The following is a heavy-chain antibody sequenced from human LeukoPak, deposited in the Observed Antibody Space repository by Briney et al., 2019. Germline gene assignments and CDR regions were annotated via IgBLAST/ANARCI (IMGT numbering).Heavy chain of an antibody. CDR3: ARQKHDSSGYLDAFDI. J-gene: IGHJ3*02. CDR1: GGSISSGDYY. V-gene: IGHV4-30-4*01. CDR2: IYYSGST. D-gene: IGHD3-22*01. Sequence: SETLSLTCTVSGGSISSGDYYWGWIRQPPGKGLEWIGYIYYSGSTYYNPSLKSRVTISVDTSKNQFSLKLSSVTAADTAVYYCARQKHDSSGYLDAFDIWGQGTMVTVSP.